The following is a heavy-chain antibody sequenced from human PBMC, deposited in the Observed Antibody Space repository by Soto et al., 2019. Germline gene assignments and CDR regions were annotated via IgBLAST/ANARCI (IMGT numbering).Heavy chain of an antibody. D-gene: IGHD2-15*01. CDR1: GFVFRTNA. CDR2: IRGSGDNT. Sequence: DEQLVESGGDLVQPGGSLRLSCAASGFVFRTNAMSWVRQRPGQGLEWVSAIRGSGDNTYYADSVKGRFSISRYNSKNTLFLQMNSLRAEDTAMYYCASLKIYCRGETCYSGYHDYWGQGTLVTVSS. CDR3: ASLKIYCRGETCYSGYHDY. V-gene: IGHV3-23*04. J-gene: IGHJ4*02.